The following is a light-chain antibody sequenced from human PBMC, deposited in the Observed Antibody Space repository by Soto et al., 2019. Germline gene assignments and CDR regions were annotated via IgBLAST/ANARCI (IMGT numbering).Light chain of an antibody. CDR3: QQYGTSPWT. CDR1: QSVSSNS. J-gene: IGKJ1*01. Sequence: EIVVTQSPDTLSLSPGERAALSCRASQSVSSNSLAWYRHKSGQAPRLLIYGSSSRATDTPDRFSGSGSGTDFTLTISRLEPEDFAVYYCQQYGTSPWTFGQGTKVEIK. CDR2: GSS. V-gene: IGKV3-20*01.